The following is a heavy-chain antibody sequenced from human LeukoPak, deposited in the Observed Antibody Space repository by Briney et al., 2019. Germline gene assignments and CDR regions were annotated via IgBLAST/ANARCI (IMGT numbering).Heavy chain of an antibody. CDR3: ARDSGSYYGFFDY. CDR2: INPNSGGT. J-gene: IGHJ4*02. Sequence: ASVKVSYKASGYTFTGYYMHWVRQAPGQGLEWMGWINPNSGGTNYAQKFQGRVTMTRDTSISTAYMELSRLRSDDTAVYYCARDSGSYYGFFDYWGQGTLVTVSS. D-gene: IGHD1-26*01. CDR1: GYTFTGYY. V-gene: IGHV1-2*02.